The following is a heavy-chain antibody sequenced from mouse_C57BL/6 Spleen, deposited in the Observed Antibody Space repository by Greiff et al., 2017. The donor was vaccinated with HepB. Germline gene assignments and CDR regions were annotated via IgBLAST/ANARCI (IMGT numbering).Heavy chain of an antibody. CDR1: GFNIKDDY. V-gene: IGHV14-4*01. CDR2: IDPENGDT. Sequence: EVKLQESGAELVRPGASVKLSCTASGFNIKDDYMHWVKQRPEQGLEWIGWIDPENGDTEYASKFQGKATITADTSSNTAYLQLSSLTSEDTAVYYCTTSILRDYAMDYWGQGTSVTVSS. J-gene: IGHJ4*01. D-gene: IGHD1-1*01. CDR3: TTSILRDYAMDY.